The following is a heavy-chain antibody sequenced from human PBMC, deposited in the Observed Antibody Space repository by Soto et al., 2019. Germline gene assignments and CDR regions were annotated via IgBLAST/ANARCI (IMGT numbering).Heavy chain of an antibody. V-gene: IGHV4-30-4*01. J-gene: IGHJ6*02. CDR3: ARAQDTAMVYYYYGMDV. D-gene: IGHD5-18*01. CDR2: IYYSGST. CDR1: GGSIISGDYY. Sequence: SETLSLTCTVSGGSIISGDYYFSCIRQPPWKGLELIGYIYYSGSTYCNPSLKSRVTISVDTSKNQFSLKLSSVTAADTAVYYCARAQDTAMVYYYYGMDVWGQGTTVTVSS.